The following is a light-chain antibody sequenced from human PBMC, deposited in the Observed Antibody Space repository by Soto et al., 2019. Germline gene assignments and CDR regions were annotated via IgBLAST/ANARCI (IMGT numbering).Light chain of an antibody. CDR3: QQYGTSQGT. V-gene: IGKV3-20*01. Sequence: DIVLTQSPGTLSLSPGETATLSCRASQRVTSSYLAWYQQKLGQAPRLLLYGASTRATGIPDRFSGSGSGTDFTLTISTLEPEDFAVYYCQQYGTSQGTFGQGTRLEI. CDR2: GAS. J-gene: IGKJ5*01. CDR1: QRVTSSY.